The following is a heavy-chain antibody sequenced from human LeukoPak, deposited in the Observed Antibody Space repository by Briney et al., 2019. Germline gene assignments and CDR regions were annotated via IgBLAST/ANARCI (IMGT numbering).Heavy chain of an antibody. Sequence: PGGSLRLSCAASGFTFSSYGMHWVRQAPGKGLEWVAFIRYDGSNKFYADSVKARFTISRDNSENTVHLQMNSLRAEDTAVYYCAKDGNGYGDLKTSLYFDYWGQGTLVTVSS. CDR3: AKDGNGYGDLKTSLYFDY. CDR1: GFTFSSYG. V-gene: IGHV3-30*02. D-gene: IGHD4-17*01. CDR2: IRYDGSNK. J-gene: IGHJ4*02.